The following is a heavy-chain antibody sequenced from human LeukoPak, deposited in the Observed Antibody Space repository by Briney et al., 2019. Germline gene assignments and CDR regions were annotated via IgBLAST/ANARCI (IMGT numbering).Heavy chain of an antibody. CDR3: AKKMGTGNFYFDY. Sequence: GGSLRLSCAASEFSFSNYAMSWVRQAPGKGLQWVSAITSSGSGTYYADSVKGRFTISRDNSKNTLYLQMNSLRAEDTAVYYCAKKMGTGNFYFDYWGQGTLVTVSS. D-gene: IGHD3-10*01. V-gene: IGHV3-23*01. CDR1: EFSFSNYA. J-gene: IGHJ4*02. CDR2: ITSSGSGT.